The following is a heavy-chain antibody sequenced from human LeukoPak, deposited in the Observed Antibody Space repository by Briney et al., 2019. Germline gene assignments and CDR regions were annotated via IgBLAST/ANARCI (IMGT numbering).Heavy chain of an antibody. CDR2: IIPIFGTA. V-gene: IGHV1-69*01. CDR1: GGTFSSYA. J-gene: IGHJ5*02. Sequence: GASVKVSCKASGGTFSSYAISWVRQAPGQGLEWMGGIIPIFGTANYAQKFQGRVTITADESTSTAYMELSSPRSEDTAVYYCARKYCSSTSCYERTGWFDPWGQGTLVTVSS. CDR3: ARKYCSSTSCYERTGWFDP. D-gene: IGHD2-2*01.